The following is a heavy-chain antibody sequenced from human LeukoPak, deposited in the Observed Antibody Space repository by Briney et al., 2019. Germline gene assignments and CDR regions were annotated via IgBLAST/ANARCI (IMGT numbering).Heavy chain of an antibody. J-gene: IGHJ4*02. D-gene: IGHD3-10*01. V-gene: IGHV3-7*05. CDR2: IKQVGSEK. Sequence: GGSLRLSCAASGFASRISLMTWVRQAPGKGLEWVANIKQVGSEKYYVDSVQGRFTVSRDNAKDSLYLQMNSLRAEDTAVYYCARAGLWLCPDYWGQGTLVTVSS. CDR3: ARAGLWLCPDY. CDR1: GFASRISL.